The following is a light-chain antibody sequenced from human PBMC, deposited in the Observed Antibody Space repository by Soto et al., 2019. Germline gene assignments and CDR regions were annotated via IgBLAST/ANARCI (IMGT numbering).Light chain of an antibody. V-gene: IGKV4-1*01. CDR1: QSVLSSSNNKNY. J-gene: IGKJ5*01. CDR2: WAS. CDR3: QQYYTTPIT. Sequence: DIVMTQSPDSLAVSLGERATVNCKSSQSVLSSSNNKNYLAWYLQKPVQPPKLLIYWASTRESGVPDRFSGSGSGTDFTLTISSLQAEDVAVYDCQQYYTTPITFGQGTRLEIK.